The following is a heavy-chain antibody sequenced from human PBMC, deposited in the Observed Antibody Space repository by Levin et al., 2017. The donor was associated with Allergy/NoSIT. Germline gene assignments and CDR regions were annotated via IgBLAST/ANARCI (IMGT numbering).Heavy chain of an antibody. V-gene: IGHV4-59*01. CDR1: GGSISPYY. D-gene: IGHD3-16*01. J-gene: IGHJ2*01. CDR3: TRVGGVGHFDR. CDR2: IYYSGST. Sequence: SETLSLSCTVSGGSISPYYWTWIRQPPGKGLEWIGYIYYSGSTNYNPSLKSRVAMSVDTSKNQLSLKLTSVTAADTAIYYCTRVGGVGHFDRWGRGTLVTVSS.